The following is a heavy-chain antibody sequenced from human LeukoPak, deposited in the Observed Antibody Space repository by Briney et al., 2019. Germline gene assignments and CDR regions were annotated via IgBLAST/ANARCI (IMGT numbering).Heavy chain of an antibody. CDR3: AKDQGVIVVVPYY. V-gene: IGHV3-23*01. CDR2: ISGSGGST. CDR1: GFTFSSYA. J-gene: IGHJ4*02. Sequence: PGGSLRLSCAASGFTFSSYAMSWVRQAPGKELEWVSAISGSGGSTYYADSVKGRFTISRDNSKNTLYLQMNSLRAEDTAVYYCAKDQGVIVVVPYYWGQGTLVTVSS. D-gene: IGHD3-22*01.